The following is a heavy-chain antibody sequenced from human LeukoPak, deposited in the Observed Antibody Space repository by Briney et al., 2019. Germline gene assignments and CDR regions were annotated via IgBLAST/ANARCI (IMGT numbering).Heavy chain of an antibody. Sequence: SQTLSLTCTVSGGSISSSSYYWGWIRQPPGKGLEWIGSIYYSRNINTNLSLQSRVTISVDTYKSQFSLELSSVTAADTAVYYCARLITGYSSCRWLLGVDYYYYYMDVWVKGTTVSVSS. J-gene: IGHJ6*03. CDR1: GGSISSSSYY. D-gene: IGHD6-13*01. V-gene: IGHV4-39*01. CDR2: IYYSRNI. CDR3: ARLITGYSSCRWLLGVDYYYYYMDV.